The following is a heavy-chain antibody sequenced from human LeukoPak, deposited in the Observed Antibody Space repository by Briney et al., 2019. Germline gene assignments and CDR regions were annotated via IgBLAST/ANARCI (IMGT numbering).Heavy chain of an antibody. CDR3: ARDLGYGYGNVWHKYFDC. CDR2: IDPNSGGT. V-gene: IGHV1-2*06. J-gene: IGHJ4*01. D-gene: IGHD5-18*01. CDR1: GYTFSGYY. Sequence: GASVKVSCKASGYTFSGYYLHWVRQAPGQGLEWMGHIDPNSGGTKYAQKFQGRVTMTRDTSTTSAYMELSSLIFDDTAVYYCARDLGYGYGNVWHKYFDCWGHGTLVTVSS.